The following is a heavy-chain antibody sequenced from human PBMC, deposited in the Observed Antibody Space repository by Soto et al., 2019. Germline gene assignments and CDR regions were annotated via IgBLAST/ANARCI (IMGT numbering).Heavy chain of an antibody. D-gene: IGHD1-26*01. CDR2: IDPSDSYT. Sequence: PGESLKISCKGSGYSFTSYWISWVRQMPGKGLEWMGRIDPSDSYTNYSPSFQGHVTISADKSISTAYLQWSSLKASDTAMYYCATRTGAYYYYGMDVWGQGTTVTVSS. V-gene: IGHV5-10-1*01. CDR3: ATRTGAYYYYGMDV. CDR1: GYSFTSYW. J-gene: IGHJ6*02.